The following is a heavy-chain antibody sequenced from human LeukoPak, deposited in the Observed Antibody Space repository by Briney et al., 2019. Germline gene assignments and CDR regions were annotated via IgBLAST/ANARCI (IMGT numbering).Heavy chain of an antibody. Sequence: SETLSLTCAVYGGSFSGYYWSWIRQPPGKGLEWIGNIYNSGNINNNPSLKSRVTISIDASKNQFSLKLSSVTAADTAVYYCAKGKGLVRGVDNQLSDAFDIWGQGTMVTVSS. J-gene: IGHJ3*02. D-gene: IGHD3-10*01. CDR3: AKGKGLVRGVDNQLSDAFDI. CDR2: IYNSGNI. V-gene: IGHV4-34*11. CDR1: GGSFSGYY.